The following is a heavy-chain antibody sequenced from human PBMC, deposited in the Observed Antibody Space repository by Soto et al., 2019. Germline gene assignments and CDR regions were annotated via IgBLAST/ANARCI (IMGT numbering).Heavy chain of an antibody. Sequence: ASVKVSCKASGYTFTSYAMHWVRQAPGQRLEWMGWINAGNGNTKYSQKFQGRATITRDTSASTAYMELSSLRSEDTAVYYCARGGAAAWSYYYYYYGMDVWGQGTTVTVSS. V-gene: IGHV1-3*01. CDR1: GYTFTSYA. CDR3: ARGGAAAWSYYYYYYGMDV. CDR2: INAGNGNT. J-gene: IGHJ6*02. D-gene: IGHD6-13*01.